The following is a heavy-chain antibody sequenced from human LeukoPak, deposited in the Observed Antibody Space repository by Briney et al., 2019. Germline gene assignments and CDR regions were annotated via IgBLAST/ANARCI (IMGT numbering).Heavy chain of an antibody. CDR2: ISYNGGYI. D-gene: IGHD3-3*01. Sequence: PGGSLRLSCTASGFSFRTYNLHWVRQAPGKGLEWVAVISYNGGYIHYEDSVKGRFTISRDNAKNSLYLQMSSLRDEDTAVYYCVRDQFFSFDYWGQGTLVTVSS. CDR3: VRDQFFSFDY. V-gene: IGHV3-33*01. CDR1: GFSFRTYN. J-gene: IGHJ4*02.